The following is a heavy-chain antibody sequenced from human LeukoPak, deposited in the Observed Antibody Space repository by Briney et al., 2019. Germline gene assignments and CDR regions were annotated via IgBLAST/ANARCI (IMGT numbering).Heavy chain of an antibody. CDR3: AELGITMIGGV. V-gene: IGHV3-21*01. J-gene: IGHJ6*04. CDR1: GFTFSTYN. CDR2: ITSSSSYI. Sequence: GGSLRLSCAASGFTFSTYNMNWVRHAPGKGLEWISSITSSSSYIYYADSVKGRFTISRDNAKNSLYLQMNSLRAEDTAVYYCAELGITMIGGVWGKGTTVTISS. D-gene: IGHD3-10*02.